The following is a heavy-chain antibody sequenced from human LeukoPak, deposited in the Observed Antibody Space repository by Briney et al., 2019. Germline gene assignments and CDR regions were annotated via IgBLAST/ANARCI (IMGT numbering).Heavy chain of an antibody. Sequence: SETLSLTCTVSGDSVRSDTYYWSWIRQPPGKGLEWIGFVYYSGRTNYNASLKSRVTMSVDTSKNQFSLMLRSVTAADTAVYYCVRETTTEYYDSSGYYRQTEVFDAWGQGTMVTVSS. D-gene: IGHD3-22*01. J-gene: IGHJ3*01. V-gene: IGHV4-61*01. CDR2: VYYSGRT. CDR3: VRETTTEYYDSSGYYRQTEVFDA. CDR1: GDSVRSDTYY.